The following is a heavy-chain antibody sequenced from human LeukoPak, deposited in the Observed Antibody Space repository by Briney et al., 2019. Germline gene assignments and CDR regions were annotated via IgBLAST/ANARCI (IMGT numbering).Heavy chain of an antibody. Sequence: GGSLRLSCVASGFTFSSYWMTWVRQAPGKGLEWVANIKTDGSQIYYVDSVKGRFTISRDNAKNSLYLQINSLRVEDTAIYYCARGGKLEPTAMPTWGQGSLVVVSS. J-gene: IGHJ5*02. CDR1: GFTFSSYW. D-gene: IGHD2-2*01. V-gene: IGHV3-7*01. CDR2: IKTDGSQI. CDR3: ARGGKLEPTAMPT.